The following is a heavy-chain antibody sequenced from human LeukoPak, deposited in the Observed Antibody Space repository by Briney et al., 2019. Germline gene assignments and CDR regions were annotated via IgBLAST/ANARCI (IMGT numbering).Heavy chain of an antibody. J-gene: IGHJ4*02. D-gene: IGHD6-19*01. V-gene: IGHV4-59*01. Sequence: PSETLSLTCTASGGSISSYYWSWIRQPPGKGLEWIGYIYYSGSTNYNPSLKSRVTISVDTSKNQFSLKLSSVTAADTAVYYCAREGNSGSAADYWGQGTLVTVPS. CDR2: IYYSGST. CDR1: GGSISSYY. CDR3: AREGNSGSAADY.